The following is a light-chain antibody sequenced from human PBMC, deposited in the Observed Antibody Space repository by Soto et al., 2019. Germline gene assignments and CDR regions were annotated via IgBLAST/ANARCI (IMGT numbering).Light chain of an antibody. Sequence: DIQMTQSPSSLSASVGDRVTITCQASQNINNYLNWYQQKPGRAPKLLIYDASNLEAGVPSRFRGSGSGTDFTFTIGRLQPEALATYYCQQDDTLPTFGQGTRLEIK. V-gene: IGKV1-33*01. CDR2: DAS. J-gene: IGKJ5*01. CDR1: QNINNY. CDR3: QQDDTLPT.